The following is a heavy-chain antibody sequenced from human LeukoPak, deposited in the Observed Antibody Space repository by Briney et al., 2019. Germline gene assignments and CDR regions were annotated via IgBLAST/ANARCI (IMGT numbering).Heavy chain of an antibody. CDR2: ISYDGSDK. J-gene: IGHJ6*02. D-gene: IGHD1-14*01. Sequence: PGRSLRLSCAASGFTFSSYAMHWVRQAPGKGLEWVAVISYDGSDKYYADSVKGRFTISRDNSKNTLYLQINSLRAEDTAVYYCARVGNHNYYYYYGMDVWGQGTTVTVSS. CDR1: GFTFSSYA. CDR3: ARVGNHNYYYYYGMDV. V-gene: IGHV3-30*04.